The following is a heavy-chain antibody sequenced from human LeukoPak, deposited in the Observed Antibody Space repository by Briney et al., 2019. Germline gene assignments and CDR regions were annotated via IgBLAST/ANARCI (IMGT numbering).Heavy chain of an antibody. CDR3: ARHAQYQLLFDY. D-gene: IGHD2-2*01. CDR1: GGTFSSYA. CDR2: IIPILGIA. V-gene: IGHV1-69*04. Sequence: VASVKVSCKASGGTFSSYAISWVRQAPGQGLEWMGRIIPILGIANYAQKFQGRVTITADKSTSTAYMELSSLRSEDTAVYYCARHAQYQLLFDYWGQGTLVTVSS. J-gene: IGHJ4*02.